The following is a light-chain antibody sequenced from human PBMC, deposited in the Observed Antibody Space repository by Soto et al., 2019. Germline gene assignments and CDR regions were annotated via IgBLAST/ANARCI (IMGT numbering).Light chain of an antibody. Sequence: QSALTQPASVSGSPGQSITISCTGTSSDVGGYNYVSWYQQHPGKAPKLMIYDVSNRPSGVSNRFSGSKSGNTASLTISGLQAEDEADYYCSSYTSSSTPLYVVVGGGTKVTVL. CDR3: SSYTSSSTPLYVV. CDR2: DVS. J-gene: IGLJ2*01. V-gene: IGLV2-14*01. CDR1: SSDVGGYNY.